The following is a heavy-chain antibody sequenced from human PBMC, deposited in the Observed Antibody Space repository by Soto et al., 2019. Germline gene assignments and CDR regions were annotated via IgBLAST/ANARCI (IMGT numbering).Heavy chain of an antibody. V-gene: IGHV4-30-4*01. D-gene: IGHD6-25*01. CDR3: AARSGTFLFYDMDV. Sequence: SETLSLTCTVSGGSITAGNYVLTRIRQSPGKGLEWIGYISYIGTYYNPSLKSRFTISIDTSKNQLSLQMTSVTAADTAVFYCAARSGTFLFYDMDVWGQGTTVTVSS. CDR1: GGSITAGNYV. CDR2: ISYIGT. J-gene: IGHJ6*02.